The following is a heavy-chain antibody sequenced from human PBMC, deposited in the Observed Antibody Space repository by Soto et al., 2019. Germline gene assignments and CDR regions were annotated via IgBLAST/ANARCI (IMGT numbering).Heavy chain of an antibody. CDR1: GGSISSSSYY. CDR2: IYYSGST. CDR3: ARLIASPFGFWSGYYTGDYFDY. D-gene: IGHD3-3*01. V-gene: IGHV4-39*01. Sequence: SETLSLTCTVSGGSISSSSYYWGWIRQPPGKGLEWIGSIYYSGSTYYNPSLKSRVTISVDTSKNQFSLKLSSVTAADTAVYYCARLIASPFGFWSGYYTGDYFDYWGQGTLVTVSS. J-gene: IGHJ4*02.